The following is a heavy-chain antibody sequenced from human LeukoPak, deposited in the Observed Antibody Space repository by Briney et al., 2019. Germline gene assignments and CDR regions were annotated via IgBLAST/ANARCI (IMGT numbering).Heavy chain of an antibody. V-gene: IGHV4-4*09. CDR1: GGSISSYY. D-gene: IGHD3-3*01. Sequence: SETLSLTCTVSGGSISSYYWSWIRQPPGKGLEWTGYIYTSGSTNYNPSLKSRVTISVDTSKNQFSLKLSSVTAADTAVYYCARQSDFWSGYFSVDPWGQGTLVTVSS. CDR3: ARQSDFWSGYFSVDP. CDR2: IYTSGST. J-gene: IGHJ5*02.